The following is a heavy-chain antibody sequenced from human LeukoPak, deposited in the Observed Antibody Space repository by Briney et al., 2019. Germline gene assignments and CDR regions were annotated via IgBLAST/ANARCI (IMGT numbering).Heavy chain of an antibody. CDR1: GYTFTSYA. CDR3: ARDFYSGSYYAFDI. Sequence: GASVKVSCKAFGYTFTSYAMNWVRQAPGQGLEWMGWINTNTGNPTYAQGFTGRFVFSLDTSVSTAYLQISSLKAEDTAVYYCARDFYSGSYYAFDIWGQGTMVTVSS. J-gene: IGHJ3*02. CDR2: INTNTGNP. V-gene: IGHV7-4-1*02. D-gene: IGHD1-26*01.